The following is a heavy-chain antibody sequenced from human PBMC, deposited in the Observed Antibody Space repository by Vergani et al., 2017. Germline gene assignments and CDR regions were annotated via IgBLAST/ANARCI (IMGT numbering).Heavy chain of an antibody. CDR1: GFISSSYW. J-gene: IGHJ6*01. D-gene: IGHD3-10*01. CDR3: VRVPLIRKSSRNYGINNYPVMCV. V-gene: IGHV3-7*01. CDR2: VKQDGSGK. Sequence: EGQLVESGGDWVQRGGSLRLSCAASGFISSSYWMSWVRQAPGKGLEWVANVKQDGSGKYYVDSVRGRFTISRDNAKNSIYLQMNSLRAEDKAVYFCVRVPLIRKSSRNYGINNYPVMCVWGQGTTVIVSS.